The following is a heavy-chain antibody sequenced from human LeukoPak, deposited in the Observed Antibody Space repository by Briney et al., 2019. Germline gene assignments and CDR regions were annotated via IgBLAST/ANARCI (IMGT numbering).Heavy chain of an antibody. D-gene: IGHD2-2*01. V-gene: IGHV3-43D*03. CDR3: AKALPAAPSSGMDV. J-gene: IGHJ6*02. CDR1: GFTFDDYA. Sequence: GGSLRLSCAASGFTFDDYAMHWVRQAPGKGLEWVSLISWDGGSTYYADSVKGRFTISRDNSKNSLYLQMNSLRAEDTALYYCAKALPAAPSSGMDVWGQGTTVTVSS. CDR2: ISWDGGST.